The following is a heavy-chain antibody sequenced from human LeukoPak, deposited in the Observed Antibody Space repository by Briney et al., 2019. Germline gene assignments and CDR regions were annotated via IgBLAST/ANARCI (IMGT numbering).Heavy chain of an antibody. J-gene: IGHJ3*02. Sequence: SETLSLTCTVSGVSISSSSYYWGWIRQPPGKGLEWIGSIYYSGSTYYNPSLKSRVTISVDTSKNQFSLKLSSVTAADTAVYYCARQQDDAFDIRGQGTMVTVSS. CDR3: ARQQDDAFDI. V-gene: IGHV4-39*01. CDR1: GVSISSSSYY. CDR2: IYYSGST.